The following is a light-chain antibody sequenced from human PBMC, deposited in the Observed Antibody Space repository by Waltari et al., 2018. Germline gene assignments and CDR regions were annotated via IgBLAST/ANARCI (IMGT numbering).Light chain of an antibody. J-gene: IGKJ4*01. CDR1: QSVSSSY. Sequence: EAVLTQSPGTRSSSPGERVTLSCRASQSVSSSYLAWYQQNPGQAPRLLIYATSTRATGIPDSFSGSGSGTDFTLTISRLEPEDFAVYYCQQFGNSVVTFGGGAKVEIK. CDR3: QQFGNSVVT. V-gene: IGKV3-20*01. CDR2: ATS.